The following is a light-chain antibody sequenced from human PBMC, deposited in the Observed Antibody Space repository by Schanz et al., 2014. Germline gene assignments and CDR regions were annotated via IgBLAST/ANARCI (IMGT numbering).Light chain of an antibody. Sequence: QSVLTQPPSASGSPGQSVTISCTGTSSDVGGYNYVSWYQQHPGKAPKLMIYDVSNRPSGVSNRFSGSKSGNTASLTISGLQAEDEADYYCCSYAGSYTVVFGGGTKLTVL. J-gene: IGLJ2*01. V-gene: IGLV2-11*01. CDR1: SSDVGGYNY. CDR2: DVS. CDR3: CSYAGSYTVV.